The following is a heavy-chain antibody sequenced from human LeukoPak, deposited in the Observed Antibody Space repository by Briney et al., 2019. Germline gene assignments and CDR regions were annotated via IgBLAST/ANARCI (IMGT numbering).Heavy chain of an antibody. D-gene: IGHD6-19*01. Sequence: SETLSLTCAVSGGSISSSNWWSWVRQPPGKGLEWIGEIYHSGSTNYNPSLKSRVTISVDKSKNQFSLKLSSVTAADTAVYYCAREDGASGWYLDYWGQGTLVTVSS. J-gene: IGHJ4*02. V-gene: IGHV4-4*02. CDR3: AREDGASGWYLDY. CDR2: IYHSGST. CDR1: GGSISSSNW.